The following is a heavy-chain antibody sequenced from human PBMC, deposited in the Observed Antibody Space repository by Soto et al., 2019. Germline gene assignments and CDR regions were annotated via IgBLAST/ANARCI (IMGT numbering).Heavy chain of an antibody. D-gene: IGHD4-17*01. CDR3: ARQGPYGDHDH. J-gene: IGHJ4*02. CDR1: GFTLISYS. CDR2: DGASGTI. V-gene: IGHV3-48*02. Sequence: GGSLRLSCVVSGFTLISYSMNWVRQAPGKGLEWVSHDGASGTILYADSVKGRFTVSRDNAKNSLYLQMNILRDGDTAVYYCARQGPYGDHDHWGQGTLVTVSS.